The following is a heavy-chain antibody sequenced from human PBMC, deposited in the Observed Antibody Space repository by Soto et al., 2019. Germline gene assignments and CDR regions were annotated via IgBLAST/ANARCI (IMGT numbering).Heavy chain of an antibody. V-gene: IGHV3-30*18. D-gene: IGHD1-26*01. CDR2: ISYDGSKQ. Sequence: QVQLVESWGGVVQPGRSLRLSCAASGFTFSSYGMHWVRQAPGKGLEWVALISYDGSKQYYADSVKGRFTISRDNSKNTLYRQVHSLRAEDTAVYYCAKDGRERELDYWGQGTLITVSS. J-gene: IGHJ1*01. CDR1: GFTFSSYG. CDR3: AKDGRERELDY.